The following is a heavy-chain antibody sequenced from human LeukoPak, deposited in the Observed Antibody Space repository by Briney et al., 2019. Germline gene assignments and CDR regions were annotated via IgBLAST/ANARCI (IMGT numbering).Heavy chain of an antibody. J-gene: IGHJ6*02. CDR2: INPSGGST. V-gene: IGHV1-46*01. D-gene: IGHD6-13*01. CDR3: ARDRRSSWYSYYYYHYGMDV. CDR1: GYTFTSYY. Sequence: ASVKVSCKASGYTFTSYYMHWVRQAPGQGLEWMGIINPSGGSTSYAQKFQGRVTMTRDTSTSTVYMELSSLRSEDTAVYYCARDRRSSWYSYYYYHYGMDVWGQGTTVTVSS.